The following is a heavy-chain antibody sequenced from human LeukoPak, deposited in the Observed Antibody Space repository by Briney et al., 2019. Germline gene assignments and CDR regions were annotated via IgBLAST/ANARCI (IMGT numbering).Heavy chain of an antibody. Sequence: SETLSLTCTVSGGSISSYYWSWIRQPAGKGLEWIGRIYTSGSTNYNPSLKSRVTMSVDTSKNQFSLKLSSVTAADTAMYYCARDKRDGERTEYYYYMDVWGKGTTVTISS. CDR1: GGSISSYY. CDR3: ARDKRDGERTEYYYYMDV. CDR2: IYTSGST. J-gene: IGHJ6*03. D-gene: IGHD5-24*01. V-gene: IGHV4-4*07.